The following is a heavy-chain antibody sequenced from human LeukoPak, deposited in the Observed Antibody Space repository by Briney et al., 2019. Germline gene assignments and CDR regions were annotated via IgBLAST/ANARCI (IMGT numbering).Heavy chain of an antibody. J-gene: IGHJ5*02. D-gene: IGHD3-3*01. V-gene: IGHV3-23*01. CDR2: ISGSGGST. CDR1: GFTFGSYA. CDR3: AKDPDYDFWSVNWFDP. Sequence: GGSLRLSCAASGFTFGSYAMSWVRQAPGKGLEWVSAISGSGGSTYYADSVKGRFTISRDNSKNTLYLQMNSLRTEDTAVYYCAKDPDYDFWSVNWFDPWGQGTLVTVSS.